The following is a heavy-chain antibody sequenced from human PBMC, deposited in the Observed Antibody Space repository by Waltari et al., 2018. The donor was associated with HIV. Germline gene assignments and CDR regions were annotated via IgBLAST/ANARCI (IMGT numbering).Heavy chain of an antibody. CDR2: IDPSDSYT. CDR3: SKLRSGSYDWFDP. Sequence: VQIVQSGAEVKKPGESLRISCKGSGYSFTSYWISWVRQMPGKGLDWMGRIDPSDSYTNYSPSFQGHVTISADKSISTAYLQWISLKASDTAMYYCSKLRSGSYDWFDPWGQGTLVTVSS. V-gene: IGHV5-10-1*01. J-gene: IGHJ5*02. CDR1: GYSFTSYW. D-gene: IGHD3-10*01.